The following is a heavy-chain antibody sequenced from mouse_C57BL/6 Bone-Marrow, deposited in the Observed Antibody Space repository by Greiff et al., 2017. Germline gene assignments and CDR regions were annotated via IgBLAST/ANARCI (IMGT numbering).Heavy chain of an antibody. V-gene: IGHV1-64*01. D-gene: IGHD2-4*01. CDR2: IHPNSGST. CDR3: ASREKTYDYDVGYFDV. Sequence: QVQLQQPGAELVKPGASVKLSCKASGYTFTSYWMHWVKQRPGQGLEWIGMIHPNSGSTNYNEKFKSKATLTVDKSSSTAYMQLSSLTSEDSAVYYCASREKTYDYDVGYFDVWGTGTTVTVSS. J-gene: IGHJ1*03. CDR1: GYTFTSYW.